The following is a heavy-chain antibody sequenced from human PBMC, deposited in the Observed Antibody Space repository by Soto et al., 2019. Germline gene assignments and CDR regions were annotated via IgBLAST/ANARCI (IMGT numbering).Heavy chain of an antibody. CDR2: IIPIFGTA. Sequence: QVQLVQSGAEVKKPGSSVKVSCKASGGTFSSYAISWVRQAPGQGLEWMGGIIPIFGTANYAQKFQGRVTITADKSTSTAYMELSNLRSEDTAVYYCARDDWDCSSTRCYEGDYWGQGTLVTVSS. CDR3: ARDDWDCSSTRCYEGDY. CDR1: GGTFSSYA. D-gene: IGHD2-2*01. V-gene: IGHV1-69*06. J-gene: IGHJ4*02.